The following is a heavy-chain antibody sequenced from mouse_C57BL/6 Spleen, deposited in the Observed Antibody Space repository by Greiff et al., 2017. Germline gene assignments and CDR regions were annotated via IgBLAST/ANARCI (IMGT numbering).Heavy chain of an antibody. J-gene: IGHJ2*01. D-gene: IGHD1-1*01. CDR1: GFTFSSYG. CDR3: ARQNYYGSSSYFDY. V-gene: IGHV5-6*01. CDR2: ISSGGSYT. Sequence: EVQLVESGGDLVKPGGSLKLSCAASGFTFSSYGMSWVRQTPDKRLEWVATISSGGSYTYYPDSVKGRFTISRDNAKNTLYLQMSSLKSEDTARYYCARQNYYGSSSYFDYWGQGTTLTVSS.